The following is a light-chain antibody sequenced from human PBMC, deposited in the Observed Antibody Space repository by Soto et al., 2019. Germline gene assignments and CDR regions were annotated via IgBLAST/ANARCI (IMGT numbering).Light chain of an antibody. CDR3: QQRSSWPLT. CDR1: QSVSSY. Sequence: EIVLTQSPATLSLSPGERATLSCRASQSVSSYLAWYQQRPGQAPRLLIYDASTRAPGTPARFSGSGSGRDFTLTISSLEPEDFAIYYCQQRSSWPLTFGGGTKVDI. V-gene: IGKV3-11*02. J-gene: IGKJ4*01. CDR2: DAS.